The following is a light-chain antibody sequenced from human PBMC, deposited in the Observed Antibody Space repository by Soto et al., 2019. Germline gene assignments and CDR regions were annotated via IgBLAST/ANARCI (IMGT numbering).Light chain of an antibody. J-gene: IGKJ1*01. Sequence: DIQMTQSPSTLSGSVGDRVTITCRASQTISSWLAWYQQKPGKXPXLLIYKASTLKSGVPSRFSGSGSGTEFTLTISSLQPDDVATYYCQHYNSYSEAFGQGTKVDI. CDR2: KAS. CDR1: QTISSW. V-gene: IGKV1-5*03. CDR3: QHYNSYSEA.